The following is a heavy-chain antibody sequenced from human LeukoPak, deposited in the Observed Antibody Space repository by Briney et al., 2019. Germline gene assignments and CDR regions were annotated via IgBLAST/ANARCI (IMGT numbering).Heavy chain of an antibody. J-gene: IGHJ4*02. CDR2: ISANNGDT. D-gene: IGHD1-26*01. Sequence: ASVKVSCKASGYTFTSYGISWVRQAPGQGLEWVGWISANNGDTDYAQKFQARVTMTTDTSTSTAYMELRSLRSDDTAVYYCARESHVSREDSWGQGTLVTVSS. CDR3: ARESHVSREDS. CDR1: GYTFTSYG. V-gene: IGHV1-18*01.